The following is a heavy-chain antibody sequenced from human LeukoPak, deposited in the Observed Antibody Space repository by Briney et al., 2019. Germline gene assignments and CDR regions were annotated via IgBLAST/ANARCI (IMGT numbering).Heavy chain of an antibody. V-gene: IGHV3-23*01. J-gene: IGHJ4*02. CDR3: AKAHQGIVVVITTPFDY. Sequence: GGSLRLSCAASGFTFSSYAMTWVRQAPGKGLEWVSTVSGSGDRTNYADSVKGRFTISRDNSKNTLYLQMNSLRAEDTAVYYCAKAHQGIVVVITTPFDYWGQGTLVTVSS. CDR1: GFTFSSYA. CDR2: VSGSGDRT. D-gene: IGHD3-22*01.